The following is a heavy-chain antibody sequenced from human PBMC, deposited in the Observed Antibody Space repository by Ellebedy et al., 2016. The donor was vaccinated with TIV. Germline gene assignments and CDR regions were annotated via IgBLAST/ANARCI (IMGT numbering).Heavy chain of an antibody. CDR2: INHSGSP. Sequence: TLSLTCXVYGGSFNRYYWSWIRQPPGKGLEWIGEINHSGSPNYNPSLKSRVTISVDRSKNQFSLNLSSVTAADTAVYYCARPSSNWENFGYWGQGTLVTVSS. CDR1: GGSFNRYY. J-gene: IGHJ4*02. V-gene: IGHV4-34*01. D-gene: IGHD6-13*01. CDR3: ARPSSNWENFGY.